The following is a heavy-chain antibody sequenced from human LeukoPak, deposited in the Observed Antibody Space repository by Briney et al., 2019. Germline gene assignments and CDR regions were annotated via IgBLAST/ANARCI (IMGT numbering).Heavy chain of an antibody. V-gene: IGHV3-23*01. CDR3: AKERLGGNYGDYAVDY. CDR2: VSGSGDGT. CDR1: GFTFTSYA. D-gene: IGHD4-17*01. J-gene: IGHJ4*02. Sequence: GGSLRLSCAASGFTFTSYAMSWVRQTPGKGLEWVSSVSGSGDGTYYAHSEKGRFTISRDNSKKTLDLHMDSLRAEDTAVYYCAKERLGGNYGDYAVDYWGQGTLVTVSS.